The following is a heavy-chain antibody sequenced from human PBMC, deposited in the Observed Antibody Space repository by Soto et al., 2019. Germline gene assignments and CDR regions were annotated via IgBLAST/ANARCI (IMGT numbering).Heavy chain of an antibody. CDR1: GGSLNSGGYY. D-gene: IGHD4-17*01. CDR2: MYYSGSP. CDR3: ARGNYGDPYDFDY. Sequence: QVQLQESGPGLVKPSQTLSLTCAVSGGSLNSGGYYWSWIRQRPGKGLEWIGYMYYSGSPYYNPSLRSRLTMSVDTSKNPFSLKLSAVTAAATAVYYCARGNYGDPYDFDYWGQGILVTVSS. V-gene: IGHV4-31*11. J-gene: IGHJ4*02.